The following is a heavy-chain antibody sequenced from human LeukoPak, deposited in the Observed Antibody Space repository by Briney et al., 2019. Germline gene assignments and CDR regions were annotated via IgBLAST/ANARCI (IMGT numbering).Heavy chain of an antibody. Sequence: PGGSLRLSCAASGFTFSSYGIHWVRQAPGKGLEWVAVISYDGSNRNYADSVKGRFTISRDNSKNTLYLQTNSLRAEDTAVYYRAKSGSYTTREYYFDYWGQGTLVTVSS. J-gene: IGHJ4*02. V-gene: IGHV3-30*18. D-gene: IGHD1-26*01. CDR1: GFTFSSYG. CDR2: ISYDGSNR. CDR3: AKSGSYTTREYYFDY.